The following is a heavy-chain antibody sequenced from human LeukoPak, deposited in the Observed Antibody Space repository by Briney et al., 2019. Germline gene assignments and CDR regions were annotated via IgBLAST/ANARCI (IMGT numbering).Heavy chain of an antibody. CDR1: GITFTTAW. D-gene: IGHD2-15*01. CDR3: TTALVAAPGIHR. J-gene: IGHJ4*02. V-gene: IGHV3-15*01. Sequence: GGSLRLSCAASGITFTTAWMSWVRQAPGKGLEWVGRIKSKIDGETTDFAAPVKGRFTISRDDSQNTLYLQMNSLKTEDTAVYYCTTALVAAPGIHRWSQGTLVTVSS. CDR2: IKSKIDGETT.